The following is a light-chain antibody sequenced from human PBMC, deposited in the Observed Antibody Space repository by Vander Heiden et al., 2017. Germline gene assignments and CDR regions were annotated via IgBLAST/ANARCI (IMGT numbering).Light chain of an antibody. J-gene: IGKJ2*01. V-gene: IGKV2-28*01. CDR1: QILLHSNGYNY. Sequence: DNVMTQSSLSLPVTPGEPASTSCRSSQILLHSNGYNYLDWYLQKPGQSPQLLIYLGSNRASGVPDRFSGSGSGTDFTLKISRVEAEDVGVYYCMQAIQTPHTFGQGTKLEIK. CDR3: MQAIQTPHT. CDR2: LGS.